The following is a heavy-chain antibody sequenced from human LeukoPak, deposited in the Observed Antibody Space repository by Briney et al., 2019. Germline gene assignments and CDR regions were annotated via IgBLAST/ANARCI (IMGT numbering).Heavy chain of an antibody. Sequence: GGSRNLPCPPSGSPFSAFPIGWAPQLPGKGLEGSSPISGSGGSTYYADSVKGRFTISRGNSKNTLYLQMNSLRAEDTAVYYCAKARYYDSSGYYLDYWGQGTLVTVSS. J-gene: IGHJ4*02. D-gene: IGHD3-22*01. V-gene: IGHV3-23*01. CDR3: AKARYYDSSGYYLDY. CDR2: ISGSGGST. CDR1: GSPFSAFP.